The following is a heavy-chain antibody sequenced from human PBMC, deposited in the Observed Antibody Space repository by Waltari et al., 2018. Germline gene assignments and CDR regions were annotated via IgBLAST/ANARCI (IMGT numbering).Heavy chain of an antibody. CDR1: GYRFNDYY. V-gene: IGHV1-69-2*01. D-gene: IGHD6-13*01. Sequence: EVQLLQSGTELKKPGSTVKISCQVSGYRFNDYYIHWVQQAPGKGPQWMGLGDPEDGETIYAERFQGRVTITRETSANTAYMELSRLRSEDTAVYYCARGGERSTWYSRFDPWGQGTLVSVSS. J-gene: IGHJ5*02. CDR2: GDPEDGET. CDR3: ARGGERSTWYSRFDP.